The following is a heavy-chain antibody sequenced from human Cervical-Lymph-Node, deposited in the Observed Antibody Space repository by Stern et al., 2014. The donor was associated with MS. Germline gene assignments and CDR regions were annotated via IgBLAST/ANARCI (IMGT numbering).Heavy chain of an antibody. CDR3: ARGRGGNYRYYFDY. V-gene: IGHV3-21*01. Sequence: EVQLLESGGGLVKPGGSLRLSCAASVFTFSSYSMNWVRQAPGQGLEWVAFISSGGSYVYYADSLKGRFTISRDNAKNSLYLQMNSLRAEDTAVYYCARGRGGNYRYYFDYWGQGTLVTVSS. CDR1: VFTFSSYS. D-gene: IGHD4-23*01. J-gene: IGHJ4*02. CDR2: ISSGGSYV.